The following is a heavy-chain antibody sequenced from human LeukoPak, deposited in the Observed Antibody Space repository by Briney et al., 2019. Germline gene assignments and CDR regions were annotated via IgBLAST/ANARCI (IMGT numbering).Heavy chain of an antibody. D-gene: IGHD2-15*01. Sequence: PGGSLRLSCAASGFTFSTYAVHWVRQAPGKGLEWLAVISYDGSNKYYADSVRGRFTISRDNSKNTLYLQMNSLRAEDTAVYYCARDLRCSGGSCYGRAFDYWGQGTLVTVSS. J-gene: IGHJ4*02. CDR3: ARDLRCSGGSCYGRAFDY. CDR1: GFTFSTYA. V-gene: IGHV3-30-3*01. CDR2: ISYDGSNK.